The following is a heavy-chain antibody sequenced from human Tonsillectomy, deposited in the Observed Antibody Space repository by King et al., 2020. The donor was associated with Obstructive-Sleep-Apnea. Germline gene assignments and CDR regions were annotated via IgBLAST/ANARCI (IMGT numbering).Heavy chain of an antibody. CDR1: GFTFSSYS. D-gene: IGHD2-15*01. J-gene: IGHJ4*02. CDR3: ARVLSDIVVVVAAGGYFDY. Sequence: QLVESGGGLVKPGGSLRLSCAASGFTFSSYSMNWVRQAPGKGLEWVSSIRSSSSYIYYADSVKGRFTISRDNAKNSLYLQMNSLRAEDTAVYYWARVLSDIVVVVAAGGYFDYWGQGTLVTVSS. CDR2: IRSSSSYI. V-gene: IGHV3-21*01.